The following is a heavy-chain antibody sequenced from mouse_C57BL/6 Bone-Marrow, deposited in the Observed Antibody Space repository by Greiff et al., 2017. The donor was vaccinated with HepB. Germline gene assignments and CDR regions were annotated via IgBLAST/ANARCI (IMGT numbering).Heavy chain of an antibody. Sequence: QVQLKQSGAELVMPGASVKLSCKASGYTFTSYWMHWVKQRPGQGLEWIGEIDPSDSYTNYNQKFKGKSTLTVDKSSSTAYMQLSSLTSEDSAVYYCARFTTVVATRAYYFDYWGQGTTLTVSS. D-gene: IGHD1-1*01. J-gene: IGHJ2*01. CDR1: GYTFTSYW. V-gene: IGHV1-69*01. CDR3: ARFTTVVATRAYYFDY. CDR2: IDPSDSYT.